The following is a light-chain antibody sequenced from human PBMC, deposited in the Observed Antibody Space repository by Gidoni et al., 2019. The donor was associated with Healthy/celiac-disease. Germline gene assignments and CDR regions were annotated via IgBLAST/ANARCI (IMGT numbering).Light chain of an antibody. V-gene: IGLV4-69*01. CDR1: SGHSSYA. Sequence: QLVLTQSPSASASLGASVKLTCTLSSGHSSYAIAWHQQRPEKGPHYLMKLNSDGSHSKGDGIPDRFSGSSSGAERYLTISSLQSEDEADYYCQTWDTGIRVFGGGTKLTVL. J-gene: IGLJ3*02. CDR3: QTWDTGIRV. CDR2: LNSDGSH.